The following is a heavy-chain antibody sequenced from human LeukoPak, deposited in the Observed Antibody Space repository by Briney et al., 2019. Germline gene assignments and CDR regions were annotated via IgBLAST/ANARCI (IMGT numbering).Heavy chain of an antibody. CDR2: IYYSGST. J-gene: IGHJ5*02. CDR3: ARLFIQYYYGSGSYQNWFDP. Sequence: SETLSLTCTVSGGSISSSSYYWGWLRQPPGTGPEWIGSIYYSGSTYYNPSLKSRVTITVNTTKKQFSLKLSSVTAADTAVYYCARLFIQYYYGSGSYQNWFDPWGQGTLVTVSS. V-gene: IGHV4-39*07. CDR1: GGSISSSSYY. D-gene: IGHD3-10*01.